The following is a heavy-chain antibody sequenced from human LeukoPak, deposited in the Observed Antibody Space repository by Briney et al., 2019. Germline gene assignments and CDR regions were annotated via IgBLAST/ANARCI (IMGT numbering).Heavy chain of an antibody. V-gene: IGHV2-5*02. D-gene: IGHD6-13*01. CDR3: AHRRGAAVGFDY. CDR2: IYWDDDK. CDR1: GFSLSTSGVG. Sequence: SGPTLVKPTQTLTLTCTFSGFSLSTSGVGVGWIRQPPGKALEWLALIYWDDDKRYSPSLKSRLTITRDTSKNQVVLTMTNMDPVDTATYYCAHRRGAAVGFDYWGQGTLVTVSS. J-gene: IGHJ4*02.